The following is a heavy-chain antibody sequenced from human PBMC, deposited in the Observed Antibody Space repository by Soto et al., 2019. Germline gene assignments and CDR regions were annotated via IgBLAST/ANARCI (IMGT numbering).Heavy chain of an antibody. Sequence: SETLSLTCTVSGASISGFYWSWIRKSAGKGLEWIGRIYATGTTDYNPYLKSRVMMSVDTSKKQFSLKVRSVTAADTAVYYCVRDGTKTLRDWFDPWGQGTLVTVSS. D-gene: IGHD1-1*01. CDR2: IYATGTT. CDR3: VRDGTKTLRDWFDP. J-gene: IGHJ5*02. CDR1: GASISGFY. V-gene: IGHV4-4*07.